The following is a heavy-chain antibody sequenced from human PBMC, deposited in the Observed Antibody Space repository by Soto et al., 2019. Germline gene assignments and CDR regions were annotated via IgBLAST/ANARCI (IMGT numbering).Heavy chain of an antibody. Sequence: EVQLVESGGGLVQPGGSLRLSCAASGFTFSSYSMNWVRQAPGKGLAWVSYISSSSSTIYYADSVKGRFTISRDNAKNSLYLQMNSLRAEDTAVYYCAIRPYGDYIDCWGQGTLVTVSS. V-gene: IGHV3-48*01. CDR1: GFTFSSYS. CDR2: ISSSSSTI. CDR3: AIRPYGDYIDC. D-gene: IGHD4-17*01. J-gene: IGHJ4*02.